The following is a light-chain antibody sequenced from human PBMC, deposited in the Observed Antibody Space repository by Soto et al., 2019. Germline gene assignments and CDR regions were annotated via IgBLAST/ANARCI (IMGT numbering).Light chain of an antibody. CDR1: SSNIGAGYD. Sequence: QSVLAQPPSVSGAPGQKVTISCTGSSSNIGAGYDLHWYQQLPGTAPKLLLYGNSNRPSGVPDRFPGSKSGTSASLAITGLQAEDEADYYCQSYDSSLSAYVFGTGTKVTVL. CDR2: GNS. V-gene: IGLV1-40*01. J-gene: IGLJ1*01. CDR3: QSYDSSLSAYV.